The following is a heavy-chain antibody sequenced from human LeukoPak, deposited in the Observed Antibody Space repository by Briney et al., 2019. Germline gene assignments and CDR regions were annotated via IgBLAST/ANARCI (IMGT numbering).Heavy chain of an antibody. V-gene: IGHV1-69*05. J-gene: IGHJ4*02. Sequence: SVKVFCKASGGTFSSYAISWVRQAPGQGLEWVGGILPIFGTANYAQQFQGRVTITTDESTSTASMELSSLRSEDTAVYYCAGFWSGYSRGFDYWGQGTLVTASS. CDR3: AGFWSGYSRGFDY. D-gene: IGHD3-3*01. CDR2: ILPIFGTA. CDR1: GGTFSSYA.